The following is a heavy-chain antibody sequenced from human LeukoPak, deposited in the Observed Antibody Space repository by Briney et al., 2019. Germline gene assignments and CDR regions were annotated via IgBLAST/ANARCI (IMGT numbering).Heavy chain of an antibody. CDR1: GFTVSSNY. D-gene: IGHD1-1*01. Sequence: GGSLRLSCAASGFTVSSNYMSWVRQAPGKGLEWVSLIYSGGSTYYADSVKGRFTISRDNAKNLLYLQMNNLRAEDTALYYCVRDRWGTFDYWGQGTLVTVSS. CDR3: VRDRWGTFDY. J-gene: IGHJ4*02. V-gene: IGHV3-53*01. CDR2: IYSGGST.